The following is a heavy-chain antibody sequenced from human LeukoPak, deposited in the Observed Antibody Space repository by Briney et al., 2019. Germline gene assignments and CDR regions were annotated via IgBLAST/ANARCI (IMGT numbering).Heavy chain of an antibody. Sequence: PSETLSLTCTVSGGSISSYYWSWIRQPPGKGLERIGYIDYSGYTNYNPSLKSRVTISLDTSTNQFSLKLNSVTAADTAVYYCARDRALGSGKYYFDYWGQGTPVTVSS. CDR1: GGSISSYY. CDR3: ARDRALGSGKYYFDY. CDR2: IDYSGYT. V-gene: IGHV4-59*01. D-gene: IGHD3-16*01. J-gene: IGHJ4*02.